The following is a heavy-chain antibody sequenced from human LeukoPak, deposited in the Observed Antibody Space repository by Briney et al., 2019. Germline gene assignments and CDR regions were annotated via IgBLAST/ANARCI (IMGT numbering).Heavy chain of an antibody. Sequence: TSETLSLTCTVSVGSISSYYWSWIRQPPEKGLEWIGYIYYSGSTNYNPTLTSRVTISVDTSKNQFSMRLSSVTAAHTAVYYCARARGYSYSYLDYGGQGTLVTVSS. D-gene: IGHD5-18*01. CDR1: VGSISSYY. V-gene: IGHV4-59*01. CDR2: IYYSGST. CDR3: ARARGYSYSYLDY. J-gene: IGHJ4*02.